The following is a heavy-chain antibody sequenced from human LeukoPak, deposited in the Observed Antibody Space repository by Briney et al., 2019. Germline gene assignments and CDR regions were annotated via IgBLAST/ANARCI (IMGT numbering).Heavy chain of an antibody. Sequence: SVKVSCKASGGTFSSYTISWVRQAPGQGLEWMGRIIPILGIANYAQKFQGRVTITADKSMSTAYMELSSLRSEDTAVYYCARDRDYDFWSGRDPNWFDPWGQGTLVTVSS. V-gene: IGHV1-69*04. J-gene: IGHJ5*02. CDR2: IIPILGIA. CDR1: GGTFSSYT. D-gene: IGHD3-3*01. CDR3: ARDRDYDFWSGRDPNWFDP.